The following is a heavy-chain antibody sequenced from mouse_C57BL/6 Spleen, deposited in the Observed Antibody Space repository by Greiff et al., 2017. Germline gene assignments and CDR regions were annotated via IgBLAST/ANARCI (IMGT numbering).Heavy chain of an antibody. CDR3: ARSSDYDGYFDV. CDR1: GYTFTSYW. V-gene: IGHV1-50*01. CDR2: IDPSDSYT. D-gene: IGHD2-4*01. J-gene: IGHJ1*03. Sequence: VQLQQSGAELVKPGASVKLSCKASGYTFTSYWMQWVKQRPGQGLEWIGEIDPSDSYTNYNQKFKGKATLTVDTSSSTAYMQLSSLTSEDSAVYYCARSSDYDGYFDVWGTGTTVTVSS.